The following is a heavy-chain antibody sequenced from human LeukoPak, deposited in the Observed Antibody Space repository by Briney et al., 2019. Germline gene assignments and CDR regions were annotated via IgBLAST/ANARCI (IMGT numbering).Heavy chain of an antibody. D-gene: IGHD3-3*01. J-gene: IGHJ4*02. V-gene: IGHV3-23*01. Sequence: PGGSLRLSCAASGFTFSSYAMSWVRQAPGKGLEWVSAISGSGGSTYYADSVKGRFTISRDNAKNSLYLQMNSLRAEDTAVYYCARDWNWEWFTDYFDYWGQGTLVTVSS. CDR2: ISGSGGST. CDR1: GFTFSSYA. CDR3: ARDWNWEWFTDYFDY.